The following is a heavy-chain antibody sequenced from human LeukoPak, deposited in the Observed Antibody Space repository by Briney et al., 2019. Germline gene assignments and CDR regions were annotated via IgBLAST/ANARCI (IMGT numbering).Heavy chain of an antibody. V-gene: IGHV1-18*04. CDR1: GYTLSNHA. D-gene: IGHD3-10*01. Sequence: GASVTVSCKGSGYTLSNHAFSWVRQAPGQGLEWMGLISADNGNTNHAQKFQGRVSLTTDTSTSTAYMELRSLRSDDTAVYYCASGEVGVVYRAGGRYYYHYHAMDVWGQGTTVTVSS. J-gene: IGHJ6*02. CDR3: ASGEVGVVYRAGGRYYYHYHAMDV. CDR2: ISADNGNT.